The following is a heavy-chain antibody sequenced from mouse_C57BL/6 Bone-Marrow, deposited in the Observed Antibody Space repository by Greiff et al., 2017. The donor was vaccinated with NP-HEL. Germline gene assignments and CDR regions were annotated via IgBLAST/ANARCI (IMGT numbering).Heavy chain of an antibody. V-gene: IGHV5-2*01. CDR2: ITSDGGST. D-gene: IGHD2-2*01. Sequence: EVKLQESGGGLVQPGESLKLSCESNEYEFPSHDMSWVRKTPEKRLELVAAITSDGGSTYYPDTMERRFIISRDNTKKTLYLQMSSLRSEDTALYYCARHGYDVHDRFDYWGQGTTLTVSS. CDR1: EYEFPSHD. J-gene: IGHJ2*01. CDR3: ARHGYDVHDRFDY.